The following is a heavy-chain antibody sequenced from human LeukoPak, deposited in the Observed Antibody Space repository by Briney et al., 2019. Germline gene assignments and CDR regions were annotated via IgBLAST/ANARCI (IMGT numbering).Heavy chain of an antibody. CDR2: IYYSGST. D-gene: IGHD2-2*01. V-gene: IGHV4-59*01. Sequence: SETLSLTCTVSGGSISSYYWSWIRQPPGKGLEWIGYIYYSGSTNYNPSLKSRVTISVDTSKKQFPLKLSSVTAADTAVYYCAKAGGVYCSSTSCYVSWGQGTPVTVSS. CDR1: GGSISSYY. J-gene: IGHJ4*02. CDR3: AKAGGVYCSSTSCYVS.